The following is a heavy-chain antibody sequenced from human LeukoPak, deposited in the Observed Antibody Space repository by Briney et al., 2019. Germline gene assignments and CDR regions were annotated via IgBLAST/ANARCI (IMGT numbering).Heavy chain of an antibody. Sequence: SETLSLTCTVSGYSISSGYYWGWIRQPPGKGLEWIGRIYHSGSTYYNPSLKSRVTISVDTSKNQFSLKLSSVTAADTAVYYCARDPGGSYYYGSASYYNSGELDYWGQGTLVTVSS. CDR3: ARDPGGSYYYGSASYYNSGELDY. CDR2: IYHSGST. D-gene: IGHD3-10*01. V-gene: IGHV4-38-2*02. J-gene: IGHJ4*02. CDR1: GYSISSGYY.